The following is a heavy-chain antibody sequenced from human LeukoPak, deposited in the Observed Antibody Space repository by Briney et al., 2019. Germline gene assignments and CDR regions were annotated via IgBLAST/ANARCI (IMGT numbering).Heavy chain of an antibody. V-gene: IGHV5-51*01. CDR1: GYRFTSYW. Sequence: KSGESLKISCKGSGYRFTSYWIGWVRQMPGKGLEWMGFIYPGGSDTRYSPSFQGQVTISADKSISTAYLQWSSLKASDTAMYYCARRRGRYSGDAFDIWGQGTMVTVSS. CDR3: ARRRGRYSGDAFDI. CDR2: IYPGGSDT. D-gene: IGHD1-26*01. J-gene: IGHJ3*02.